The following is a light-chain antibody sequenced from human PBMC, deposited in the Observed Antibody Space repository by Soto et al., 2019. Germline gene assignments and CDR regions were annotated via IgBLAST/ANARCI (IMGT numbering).Light chain of an antibody. V-gene: IGLV2-23*02. CDR1: SSDVGGYNL. J-gene: IGLJ3*02. CDR3: CSYAGSNTLV. CDR2: EVT. Sequence: QSVLTQPASVSGSPGQSITVSCTGTSSDVGGYNLVSWYQQHPGKAPKLIIYEVTKRPSGVSNRFSGSKSGNTASLTISGLQAEDEADYYCCSYAGSNTLVFGGGTKLTVL.